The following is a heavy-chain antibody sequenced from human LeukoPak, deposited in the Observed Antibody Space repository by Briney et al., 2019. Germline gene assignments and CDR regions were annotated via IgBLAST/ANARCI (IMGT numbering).Heavy chain of an antibody. Sequence: GGSLRLSCAASGFTFSSYAMSWVRQAPGKGLEWVSGISGSGGSTYYADSMKGRFTISRDNSKNTLYLQMNSLRAEDTAVYYCANSLYGYYFDYWGQGTLVTVSS. CDR1: GFTFSSYA. CDR2: ISGSGGST. V-gene: IGHV3-23*01. D-gene: IGHD2-8*01. CDR3: ANSLYGYYFDY. J-gene: IGHJ4*02.